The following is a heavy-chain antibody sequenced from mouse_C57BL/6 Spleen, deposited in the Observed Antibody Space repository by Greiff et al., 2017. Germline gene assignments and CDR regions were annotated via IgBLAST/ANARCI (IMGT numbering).Heavy chain of an antibody. J-gene: IGHJ3*01. CDR1: GYTFTDHT. V-gene: IGHV1-78*01. CDR3: GRYDYAWFAY. CDR2: IYPRGGKT. D-gene: IGHD2-4*01. Sequence: VQLQQSDAELVKPGASVKISCKASGYTFTDHTIHWMKQRPEQGLEWIGCIYPRGGKTNYNEKFKGKATLTADKSSSTAYLQLNSLTSEDSAVYFCGRYDYAWFAYWGQGTLVTVSA.